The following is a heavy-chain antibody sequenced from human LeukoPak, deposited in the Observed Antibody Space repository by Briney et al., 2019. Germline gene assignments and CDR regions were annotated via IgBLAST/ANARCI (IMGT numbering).Heavy chain of an antibody. J-gene: IGHJ4*02. Sequence: GGSLRLSCVLSGFTFTSAPMNWVRQAPGKGLEWVSTSGTDGDTYYADSVKGRFTISRDNSKNTVHLQMTSLRVEDTAVYYRATKTPGNYPYDYWGQGTLVIVSP. V-gene: IGHV3-23*01. CDR1: GFTFTSAP. CDR2: SGTDGDT. CDR3: ATKTPGNYPYDY. D-gene: IGHD3-22*01.